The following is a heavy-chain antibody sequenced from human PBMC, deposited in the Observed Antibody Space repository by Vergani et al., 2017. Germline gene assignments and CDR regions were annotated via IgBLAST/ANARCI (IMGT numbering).Heavy chain of an antibody. Sequence: QLQLQESGPGLVKPSATLSLTCSVSGASSRCSNYYLGWIRQPPGKGLEWIASIYYSGSTYYNPSLKSRVTISVDTSKNQFSLKLSSVTAADTAVYFCARHSTVEWLVKLGWIDPWGQGILVTVSS. D-gene: IGHD6-19*01. CDR3: ARHSTVEWLVKLGWIDP. V-gene: IGHV4-39*01. CDR2: IYYSGST. J-gene: IGHJ5*02. CDR1: GASSRCSNYY.